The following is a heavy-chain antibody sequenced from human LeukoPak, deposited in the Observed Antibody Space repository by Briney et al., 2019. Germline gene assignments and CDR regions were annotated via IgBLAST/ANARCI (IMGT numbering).Heavy chain of an antibody. V-gene: IGHV1-69*06. Sequence: GASVKVSCKASGGTFSSYAISWVRQAPGQGLEWMGGIIPIFGTANYAQKFQGRVTITADKSTSTAYMELSNLRSDDTAVYYCARGIAAPGGRWFDPWGQGTLVTVSS. D-gene: IGHD6-13*01. CDR1: GGTFSSYA. CDR3: ARGIAAPGGRWFDP. CDR2: IIPIFGTA. J-gene: IGHJ5*02.